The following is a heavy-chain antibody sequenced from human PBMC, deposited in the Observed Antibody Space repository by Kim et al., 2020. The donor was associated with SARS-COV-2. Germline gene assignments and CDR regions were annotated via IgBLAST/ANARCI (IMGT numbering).Heavy chain of an antibody. CDR1: GFTFSSYA. V-gene: IGHV3-23*03. CDR2: IYRGVSGGFST. CDR3: AKHSNGWSIDY. D-gene: IGHD6-19*01. J-gene: IGHJ4*02. Sequence: GGSLRLSCAASGFTFSSYAMNWVRQAPGKGLEWVSVIYRGVSGGFSTYYADSVKGRFTISSDNSKNTLYLQMNTLRAEDTAVYYCAKHSNGWSIDYWGQGTLVTFSS.